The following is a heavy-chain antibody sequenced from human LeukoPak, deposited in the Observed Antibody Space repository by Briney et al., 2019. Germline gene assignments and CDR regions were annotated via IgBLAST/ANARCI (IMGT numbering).Heavy chain of an antibody. CDR3: ARGSGYDSSGYWKDY. V-gene: IGHV1-2*02. D-gene: IGHD3-22*01. CDR2: INPHNTGT. CDR1: GYTFTGYY. Sequence: ASVRVSCKTSGYTFTGYYLHWVRQAPGQGLEWMGRINPHNTGTNFAQKFQGRVTMTRDTSISTAYMELSSLRSDDTAVYYCARGSGYDSSGYWKDYWGQGTLVTVSS. J-gene: IGHJ4*02.